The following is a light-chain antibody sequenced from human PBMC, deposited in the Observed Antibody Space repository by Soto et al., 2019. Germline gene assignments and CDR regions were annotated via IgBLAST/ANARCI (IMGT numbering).Light chain of an antibody. CDR1: QSVRTN. Sequence: EIVMTQSPATLSVSPGERATLSCRASQSVRTNLAWYQQKPGQAPRLLMYGASTRATGVPVRFSGSGSGTEFTLTISSLQSEDFAVYHCQQYNNRPQTFGQGTKVDIK. CDR3: QQYNNRPQT. J-gene: IGKJ1*01. V-gene: IGKV3-15*01. CDR2: GAS.